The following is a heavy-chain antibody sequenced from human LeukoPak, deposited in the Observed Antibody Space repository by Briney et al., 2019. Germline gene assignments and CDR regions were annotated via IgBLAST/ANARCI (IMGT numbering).Heavy chain of an antibody. CDR1: GYSITSGYY. CDR2: IYHSGST. Sequence: PSETLSLTCTVSGYSITSGYYWCWIRQPPGKGREWIGSIYHSGSTYYNPSLKSRVTISVNTSKNQFSLRLSSVTAADTAVYSCASSGTGLLRYYFDYWGQGTLVTVSS. CDR3: ASSGTGLLRYYFDY. V-gene: IGHV4-38-2*02. J-gene: IGHJ4*02. D-gene: IGHD3-22*01.